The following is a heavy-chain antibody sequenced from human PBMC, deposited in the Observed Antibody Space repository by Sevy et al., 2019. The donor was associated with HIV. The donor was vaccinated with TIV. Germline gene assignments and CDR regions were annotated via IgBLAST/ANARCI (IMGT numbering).Heavy chain of an antibody. CDR3: VKDFGGPTDY. CDR2: MNEDGSVT. J-gene: IGHJ4*02. Sequence: GGSLRLSCAGSGFSITSYWMHWVRQAPGKGLVWVSRMNEDGSVTNHADSVRGRLTISRDIAKNTLYMQMNSLSVDDTAVYYCVKDFGGPTDYWGQGNVVTVSS. CDR1: GFSITSYW. V-gene: IGHV3-74*01. D-gene: IGHD3-16*01.